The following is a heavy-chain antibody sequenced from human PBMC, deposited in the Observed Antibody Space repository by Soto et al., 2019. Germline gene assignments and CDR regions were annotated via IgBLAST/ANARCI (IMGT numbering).Heavy chain of an antibody. D-gene: IGHD3-22*01. J-gene: IGHJ4*02. CDR1: GYTLTELS. V-gene: IGHV1-24*01. CDR3: ATDGITMIVGRTNFDY. Sequence: VASVKVSCKVSGYTLTELSMHWVRQAPGKGLEWMGGFDPEDGETIYAQKFQGRVTMTEDTSTDTAYMELSSLRSEDTAVYYCATDGITMIVGRTNFDYWGQGTLVTVSS. CDR2: FDPEDGET.